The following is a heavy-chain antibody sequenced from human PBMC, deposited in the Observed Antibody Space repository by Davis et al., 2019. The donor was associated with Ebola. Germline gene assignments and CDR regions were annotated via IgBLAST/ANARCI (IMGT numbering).Heavy chain of an antibody. V-gene: IGHV3-73*01. CDR1: GFTFSGSA. Sequence: LSLTCAASGFTFSGSAMHWVRQASGKGLEWVGRIRSKANSYATAYAASVKGRFTISRDDSKNTAYLQMNSLKTEDTAVYYCTLSTPTMDVWGQGTTVTVSS. D-gene: IGHD2-15*01. CDR2: IRSKANSYAT. J-gene: IGHJ6*02. CDR3: TLSTPTMDV.